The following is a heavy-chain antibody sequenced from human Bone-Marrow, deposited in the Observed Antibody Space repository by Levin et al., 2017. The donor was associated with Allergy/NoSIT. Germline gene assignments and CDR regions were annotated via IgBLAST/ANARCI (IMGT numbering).Heavy chain of an antibody. J-gene: IGHJ6*02. Sequence: GESLKISCAASGFTVSSHYMSWVRQAPGKGLEWVSVIYSGGSTYYADSVKGRFTISRDNSKNTLYLQMNSLRAEDTAVYYCAREMSGYYYGSGSYHYYYYYGMDVWGQGTTVTVSS. D-gene: IGHD3-10*01. V-gene: IGHV3-66*01. CDR2: IYSGGST. CDR3: AREMSGYYYGSGSYHYYYYYGMDV. CDR1: GFTVSSHY.